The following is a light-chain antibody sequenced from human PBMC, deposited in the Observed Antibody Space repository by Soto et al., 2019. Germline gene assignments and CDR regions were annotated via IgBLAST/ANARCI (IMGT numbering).Light chain of an antibody. CDR1: RSLFYSPNNKSY. CDR2: WAS. J-gene: IGKJ2*02. Sequence: DIVMTQSPDSLAVSLGERATINCTSGRSLFYSPNNKSYLAWYQQKVGQPPQMLIYWASTRESGVPDRFRGSGSGTDFTLTISSLQSEDFAVYYCHQYNNWPLCTFGQGTKLEIK. CDR3: HQYNNWPLCT. V-gene: IGKV4-1*01.